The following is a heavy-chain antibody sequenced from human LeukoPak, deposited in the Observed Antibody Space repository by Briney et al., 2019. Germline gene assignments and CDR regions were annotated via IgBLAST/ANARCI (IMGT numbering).Heavy chain of an antibody. V-gene: IGHV3-30*18. CDR1: GFTFRSYG. D-gene: IGHD3-22*01. CDR3: AKDLMEYYGSSGSE. CDR2: ISYDGSNK. Sequence: GGSLRLSCAASGFTFRSYGMHWVRQAPGKGLEWVAVISYDGSNKYYGDSVKGRFPISRDNSKNTLYLEMNSLRAEDTAVYYCAKDLMEYYGSSGSEWGQGTLVIVSS. J-gene: IGHJ4*02.